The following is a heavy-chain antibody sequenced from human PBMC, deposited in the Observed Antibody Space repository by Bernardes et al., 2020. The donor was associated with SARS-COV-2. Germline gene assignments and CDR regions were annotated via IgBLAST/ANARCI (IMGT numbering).Heavy chain of an antibody. Sequence: GGSLRLSRAASGFTFSGSAMHWVRQPSGKGLEWVGRIKLKANSYVTAYAASVKGRFTISRDDSKNTAYLQMNSLKIEDTAVYYCTRGYCSGGTCYPQFDPWGQGTLVTVSS. CDR2: IKLKANSYVT. V-gene: IGHV3-73*01. D-gene: IGHD2-15*01. CDR3: TRGYCSGGTCYPQFDP. J-gene: IGHJ5*02. CDR1: GFTFSGSA.